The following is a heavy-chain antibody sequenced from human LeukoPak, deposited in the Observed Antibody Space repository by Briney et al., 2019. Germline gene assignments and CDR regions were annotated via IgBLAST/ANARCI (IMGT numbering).Heavy chain of an antibody. Sequence: KPGASVKVSCKASGYTFTSYIISWVRQAPGQGLEWMGWIYAYNGNTDYAQRVQGRVTMTTDTSTSTAYMEVRSLRSDDTAVYYCARDRHIAAAVYYYYMDVWGKGTPVTVSS. CDR1: GYTFTSYI. J-gene: IGHJ6*03. D-gene: IGHD6-13*01. CDR2: IYAYNGNT. CDR3: ARDRHIAAAVYYYYMDV. V-gene: IGHV1-18*01.